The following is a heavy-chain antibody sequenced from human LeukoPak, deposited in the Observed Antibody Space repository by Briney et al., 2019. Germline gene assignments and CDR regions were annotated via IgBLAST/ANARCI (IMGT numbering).Heavy chain of an antibody. J-gene: IGHJ4*02. Sequence: EASVKVSCQASGYTFTGYYMHWVRQAPGQGLEWVGWINPNSGGTYYAQKFQGRVTMTSDTSVSTAYMELSRLRSDNTAVYYCARDLYGGTSATFDYWGQGTLVTVSS. CDR2: INPNSGGT. CDR1: GYTFTGYY. V-gene: IGHV1-2*02. D-gene: IGHD4-23*01. CDR3: ARDLYGGTSATFDY.